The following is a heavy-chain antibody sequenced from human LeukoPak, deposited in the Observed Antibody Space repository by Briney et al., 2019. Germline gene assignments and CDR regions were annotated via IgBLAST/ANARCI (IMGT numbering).Heavy chain of an antibody. J-gene: IGHJ4*02. V-gene: IGHV4-38-2*02. CDR3: ARRLGGFAAAGTGHFDY. D-gene: IGHD6-13*01. CDR1: GYSISSGYF. Sequence: SETLSLTCTVSGYSISSGYFWGWIRQTPGKGLEWIGSIYNSGSTYYNPSLKSRVTISVDTSKNQFSLKLSSVTAADTAVYYCARRLGGFAAAGTGHFDYWGQGTLVTVSS. CDR2: IYNSGST.